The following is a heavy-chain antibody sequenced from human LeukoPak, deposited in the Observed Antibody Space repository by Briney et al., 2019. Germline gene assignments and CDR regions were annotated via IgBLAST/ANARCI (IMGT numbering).Heavy chain of an antibody. CDR3: ARHDLYITGTNDLYYYYYMDV. J-gene: IGHJ6*03. V-gene: IGHV1-69*13. D-gene: IGHD1-20*01. CDR1: GGTFSSYA. Sequence: GASVKVSCKASGGTFSSYAISWVRQAPGQGLEWMGGIIPIFGTANYAQKFQGRVTITADESTSTAYMELSSLRSEDTAVYYCARHDLYITGTNDLYYYYYMDVWGKGTTVTVSS. CDR2: IIPIFGTA.